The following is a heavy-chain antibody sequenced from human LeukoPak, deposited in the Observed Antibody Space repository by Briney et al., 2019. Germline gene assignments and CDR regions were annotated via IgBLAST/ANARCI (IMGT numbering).Heavy chain of an antibody. J-gene: IGHJ5*02. Sequence: ASVKVSCKASRYTFTTYDTNWVRQAAGQGLEWMGWMNPDSGNTGYAQKFQGRVTMTRNTSISTAYMELSSLRSEDTAVYYCARVWCSSTNCLNGWFDPWGQGTLVTVSS. V-gene: IGHV1-8*02. D-gene: IGHD2-2*01. CDR3: ARVWCSSTNCLNGWFDP. CDR1: RYTFTTYD. CDR2: MNPDSGNT.